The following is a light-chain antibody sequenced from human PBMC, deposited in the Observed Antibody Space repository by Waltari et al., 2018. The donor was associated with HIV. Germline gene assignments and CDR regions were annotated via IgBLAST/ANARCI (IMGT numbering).Light chain of an antibody. Sequence: DTQMTQSPSSLSASVGARITITCRASQNISNYLSWFQHKSGKAPNLLIYTASTLRDGVPSRFSGRGSGTEFTLTISCLQPEDFATYFCQQSDTIPLTFGDGTKVEI. CDR3: QQSDTIPLT. CDR2: TAS. V-gene: IGKV1-39*01. CDR1: QNISNY. J-gene: IGKJ4*01.